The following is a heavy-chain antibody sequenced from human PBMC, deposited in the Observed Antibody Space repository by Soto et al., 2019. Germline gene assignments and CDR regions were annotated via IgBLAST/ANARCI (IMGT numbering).Heavy chain of an antibody. J-gene: IGHJ3*02. CDR1: GYTFTNYV. V-gene: IGHV1-3*01. D-gene: IGHD2-2*01. CDR3: TRSCSSTSCYENAYDI. CDR2: IDPVNGNT. Sequence: VKVSCKASGYTFTNYVMHWVRQAPGQRPEWMGWIDPVNGNTKYSHNFQARVAIISDTSASTADMELSSLRSEDTAIYYCTRSCSSTSCYENAYDIWGQGTMVTVSS.